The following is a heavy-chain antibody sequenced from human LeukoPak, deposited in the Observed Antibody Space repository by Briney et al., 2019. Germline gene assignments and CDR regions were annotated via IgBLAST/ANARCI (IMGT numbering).Heavy chain of an antibody. Sequence: GSLRLSCAASGFTFSSYSMNWVRQAPGKGLEWVSYISSSSSTIYYADSVKGRFTISRDNAKNSLYLQMNSLRAEDTAVYYCATLRGYYYMDVWGKGTTVTVSS. CDR3: ATLRGYYYMDV. CDR1: GFTFSSYS. D-gene: IGHD3-10*01. J-gene: IGHJ6*03. CDR2: ISSSSSTI. V-gene: IGHV3-48*04.